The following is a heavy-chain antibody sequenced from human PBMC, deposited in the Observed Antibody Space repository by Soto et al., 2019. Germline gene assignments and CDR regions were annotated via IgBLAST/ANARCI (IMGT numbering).Heavy chain of an antibody. V-gene: IGHV3-53*01. CDR3: ARDWLQGTIFGLDQYYYGMDV. CDR2: IYSGGST. Sequence: PGGSLRLSCAASGFTVSSNYMSWVRQAPGKGLEWVSVIYSGGSTYYADSVKGRFTISRDNSKNTLYLQMNSLRAEDTAVYYCARDWLQGTIFGLDQYYYGMDVWGQGTTVTVSS. J-gene: IGHJ6*02. D-gene: IGHD3-3*01. CDR1: GFTVSSNY.